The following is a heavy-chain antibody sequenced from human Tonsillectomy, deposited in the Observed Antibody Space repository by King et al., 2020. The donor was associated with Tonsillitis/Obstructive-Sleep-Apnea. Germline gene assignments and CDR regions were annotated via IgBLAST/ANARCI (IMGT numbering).Heavy chain of an antibody. J-gene: IGHJ6*03. D-gene: IGHD3-3*01. Sequence: MQLVQSGAEVKKPGASVKVSCKASGYTLTSNGISWVRQAPGQGLEWMGWISGYNGNTNYAQKLQGRVTMTTDTSTSTAYMELRSLRSDDTAVYYCARNDFWGGYPSYYMDVWGKGTTVTVSS. CDR3: ARNDFWGGYPSYYMDV. V-gene: IGHV1-18*01. CDR1: GYTLTSNG. CDR2: ISGYNGNT.